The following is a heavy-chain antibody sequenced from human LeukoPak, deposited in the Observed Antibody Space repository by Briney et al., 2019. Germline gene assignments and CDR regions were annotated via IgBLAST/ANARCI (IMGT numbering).Heavy chain of an antibody. CDR3: ARVSSSWWLWYFDL. D-gene: IGHD6-13*01. CDR2: IKQDGSEK. Sequence: GGSLRLSCAASGFTFSSYWMSWVRQAPGKGLEWVANIKQDGSEKYYVDSVKGGFTISRDNAKNSLYLQMNSLRAEDTAVYYCARVSSSWWLWYFDLWGRGTLVTVSS. V-gene: IGHV3-7*01. CDR1: GFTFSSYW. J-gene: IGHJ2*01.